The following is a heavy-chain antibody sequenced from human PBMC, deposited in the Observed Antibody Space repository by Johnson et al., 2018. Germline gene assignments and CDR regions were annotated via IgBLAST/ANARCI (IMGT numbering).Heavy chain of an antibody. J-gene: IGHJ4*02. CDR1: GFTFSGST. CDR3: SSTVVTPGNDY. V-gene: IGHV3-73*01. CDR2: ISSKPNNYAT. D-gene: IGHD4-23*01. Sequence: VQLVQSGGGLVQPGGSLKLSCAASGFTFSGSTMHWVRQASGKGLEWLGRISSKPNNYATAYAASVKGRFTISRDDSKNTAYLQMNSLKTEDTAVYYCSSTVVTPGNDYWGQGTLVTVSS.